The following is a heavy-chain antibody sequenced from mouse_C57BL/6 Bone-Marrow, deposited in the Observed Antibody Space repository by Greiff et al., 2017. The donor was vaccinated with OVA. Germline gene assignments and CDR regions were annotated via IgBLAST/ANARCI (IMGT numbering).Heavy chain of an antibody. CDR1: GYTFTSYW. D-gene: IGHD4-1*01. CDR2: IDPSDSYT. V-gene: IGHV1-59*01. J-gene: IGHJ3*01. Sequence: QVQLKQPGAELVRPGTSVKLSCKASGYTFTSYWMHWVKQRPGQGLEWIGVIDPSDSYTNYNQKFKGKATLTVDTSSSTAYMQLSSLTSEDSAVYYCARDWDRFAYWGQGTLVTVSA. CDR3: ARDWDRFAY.